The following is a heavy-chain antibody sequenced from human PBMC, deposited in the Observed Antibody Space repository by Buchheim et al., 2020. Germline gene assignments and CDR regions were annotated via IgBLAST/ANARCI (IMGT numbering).Heavy chain of an antibody. CDR2: IKQDGSEK. CDR3: ASGSSRYYYYYYMDV. J-gene: IGHJ6*03. Sequence: EVQLVESGGGLVQPGGSLRFSCAASGFTFSSYWMSWVRQAPGKGLEWVANIKQDGSEKYYVDSVQGRFTISSDNATNSLYLQMNSLRAEDTAVYYCASGSSRYYYYYYMDVWGKGTT. V-gene: IGHV3-7*01. CDR1: GFTFSSYW. D-gene: IGHD6-13*01.